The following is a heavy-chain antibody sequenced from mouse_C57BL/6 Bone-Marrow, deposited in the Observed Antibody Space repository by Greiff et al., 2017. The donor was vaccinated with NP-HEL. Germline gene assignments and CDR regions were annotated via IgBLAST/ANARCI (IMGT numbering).Heavy chain of an antibody. J-gene: IGHJ4*01. Sequence: VQLQQSGPVLVKPGASVKMSCKASGYTFTDYYMNWVKQSHGKSLEWIGVINPYNGGTSYNQKFKGKATLTVDKSYSTAYMELNSLTSEDSAVYYCARREYYYAMDYWGQGTSVTVSS. CDR2: INPYNGGT. V-gene: IGHV1-19*01. CDR3: ARREYYYAMDY. CDR1: GYTFTDYY.